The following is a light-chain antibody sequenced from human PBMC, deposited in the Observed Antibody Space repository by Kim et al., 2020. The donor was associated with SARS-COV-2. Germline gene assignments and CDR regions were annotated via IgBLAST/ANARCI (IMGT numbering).Light chain of an antibody. CDR3: HQDGSPRLHA. J-gene: IGKJ4*01. CDR1: QSISSNY. Sequence: EIVLTQSPGTLSLSPGERATLSCRASQSISSNYLAWYQQKPGQAPRLLIYGASTRVTGIPDRFSGSGSGTGFTLTITRLEPEAFAVYSCHQDGSPRLHAFGGGTKVDIK. CDR2: GAS. V-gene: IGKV3-20*01.